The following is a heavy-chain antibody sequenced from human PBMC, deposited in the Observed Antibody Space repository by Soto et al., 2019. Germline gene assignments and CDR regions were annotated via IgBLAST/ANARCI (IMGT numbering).Heavy chain of an antibody. J-gene: IGHJ6*02. V-gene: IGHV3-7*03. CDR2: IKQDGSEK. Sequence: EVQLVESGGGLVQPGGSLRLSCAASGFTFSSYWMSWVRQAPGKGLEWVANIKQDGSEKYYVDSVKGRFTISRDNAKNSLYLQMNSLRAEDTAVYYCARNGEEAPGGEWLLWVMDHYYYGMDVWGQGTTVTVSS. D-gene: IGHD3-3*01. CDR1: GFTFSSYW. CDR3: ARNGEEAPGGEWLLWVMDHYYYGMDV.